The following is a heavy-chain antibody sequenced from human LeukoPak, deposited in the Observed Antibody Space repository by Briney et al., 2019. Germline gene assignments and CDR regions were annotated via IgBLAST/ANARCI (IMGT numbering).Heavy chain of an antibody. Sequence: GGSLRLSCAASGFTFSDYAMSWVRQAPGKGLEWVAGISGTGGSTHYADSVKGRFTISRDNSKNTVYLQMRNLGVEHTAVYYCAKVVAGNIDYYFDYWGQGILVAVSS. J-gene: IGHJ4*02. CDR3: AKVVAGNIDYYFDY. CDR1: GFTFSDYA. D-gene: IGHD2/OR15-2a*01. V-gene: IGHV3-23*01. CDR2: ISGTGGST.